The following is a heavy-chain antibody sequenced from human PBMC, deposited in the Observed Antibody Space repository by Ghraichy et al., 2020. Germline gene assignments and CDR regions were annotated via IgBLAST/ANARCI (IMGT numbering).Heavy chain of an antibody. V-gene: IGHV3-74*01. D-gene: IGHD4-17*01. CDR3: ARAQDYGDSFDY. Sequence: GVLNISCAASGFTFSSYWMHWVRQAPGKGLVWVSRINSDGSSTSYADSVKGRFTISRDNAKNTLYLQLNSLRAEDTAVYYCARAQDYGDSFDYWGQGTLVTVSS. CDR2: INSDGSST. J-gene: IGHJ4*02. CDR1: GFTFSSYW.